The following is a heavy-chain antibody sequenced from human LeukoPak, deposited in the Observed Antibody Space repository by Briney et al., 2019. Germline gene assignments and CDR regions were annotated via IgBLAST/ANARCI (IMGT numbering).Heavy chain of an antibody. D-gene: IGHD3-10*01. V-gene: IGHV3-23*01. Sequence: QPGGSLRLSCAASGFTFSNYAMNWVRQAPGRGLEWVSAISGSGGSTYYADSVKGRFTISRDNSKNSLYLQMNSLRDEDTAVYYCARKLYDSGTVFQHWGQGTLVTVSS. CDR1: GFTFSNYA. CDR3: ARKLYDSGTVFQH. J-gene: IGHJ1*01. CDR2: ISGSGGST.